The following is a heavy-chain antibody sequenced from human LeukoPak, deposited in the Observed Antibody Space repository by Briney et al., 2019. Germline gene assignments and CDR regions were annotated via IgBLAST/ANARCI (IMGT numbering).Heavy chain of an antibody. CDR3: AKLRTTVTSGMDF. D-gene: IGHD4-17*01. Sequence: PGGSLRLSCAASGFTLNTYAMSWVRQAPGKGLEWVSDISGSGGVTYYADSVKGRFTTSRDNSKNTLYLQMHSLRVEDTALYYCAKLRTTVTSGMDFWGQGTLVTVSS. CDR2: ISGSGGVT. J-gene: IGHJ4*02. CDR1: GFTLNTYA. V-gene: IGHV3-23*01.